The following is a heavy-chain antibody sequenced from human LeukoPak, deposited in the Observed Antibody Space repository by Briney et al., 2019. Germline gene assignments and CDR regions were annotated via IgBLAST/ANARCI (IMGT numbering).Heavy chain of an antibody. V-gene: IGHV4-39*01. Sequence: SETLSLTCTVSGGSISSSSYYWGWIRQPPGKGLEWIGSIYYSGSTYYNPSLKSRVTISVDTSKNQFSLKLSSVTAADTAVYYCARGGRHYCSGGSCHNLPVGRDYWGQGTLVTVSS. J-gene: IGHJ4*02. CDR3: ARGGRHYCSGGSCHNLPVGRDY. D-gene: IGHD2-15*01. CDR2: IYYSGST. CDR1: GGSISSSSYY.